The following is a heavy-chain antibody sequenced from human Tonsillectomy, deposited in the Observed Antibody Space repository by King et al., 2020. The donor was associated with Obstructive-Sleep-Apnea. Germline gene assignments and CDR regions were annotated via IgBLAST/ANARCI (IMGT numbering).Heavy chain of an antibody. CDR3: AHTYYYPDY. D-gene: IGHD3-10*01. V-gene: IGHV2-5*02. Sequence: ITLKESGPTLVKPTQTLTLTCTFSGFSLSTSGVGVGWIRQPPGKALEWLALIYWDDDKRYSPSLKSRRTITKYTSKNQVVLTMTNMDPVDTATYYCAHTYYYPDYWGQGTLVTVSS. J-gene: IGHJ4*02. CDR2: IYWDDDK. CDR1: GFSLSTSGVG.